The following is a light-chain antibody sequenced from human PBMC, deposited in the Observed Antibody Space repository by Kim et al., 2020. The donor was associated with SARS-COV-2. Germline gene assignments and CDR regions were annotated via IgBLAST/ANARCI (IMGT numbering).Light chain of an antibody. V-gene: IGKV3-20*01. J-gene: IGKJ1*01. CDR2: GAS. CDR3: HQYVSSPWT. CDR1: ETVTSNY. Sequence: EIVLTQSPGTLSLSPGDRAALSCRASETVTSNYLAWYQQIPGQAPRLLVYGASGRAAGIPDRFSGSGSGTDFTLTISRVQLEDFGVYYCHQYVSSPWTFGQGTKVDIK.